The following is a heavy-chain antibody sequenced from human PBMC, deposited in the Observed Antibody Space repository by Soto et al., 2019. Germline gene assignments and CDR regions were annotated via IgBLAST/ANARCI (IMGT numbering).Heavy chain of an antibody. D-gene: IGHD6-13*01. CDR1: GGSFSGYY. CDR2: INHSGST. Sequence: LSLTCAVYGGSFSGYYWSWIRQPPGKGLEWIGEINHSGSTNYNPSLKSRVTISVDTSKNQFSLKLSSVTAADTAVYYCARGPRTAARTSRFDPWGQGTLVTVSS. V-gene: IGHV4-34*01. J-gene: IGHJ5*02. CDR3: ARGPRTAARTSRFDP.